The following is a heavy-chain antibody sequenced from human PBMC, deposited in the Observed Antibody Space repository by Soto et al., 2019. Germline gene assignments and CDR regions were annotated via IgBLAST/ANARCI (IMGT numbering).Heavy chain of an antibody. CDR2: ISAYNGNT. J-gene: IGHJ5*02. V-gene: IGHV1-18*01. Sequence: GASVKVSCKASGYTFTSYGISWVRQAPGQGLEWMGWISAYNGNTNYSQKLQGRVTITRDTSASTAYMELSSLRSEDTAVYYCARDLGIAARPGDNWFDPWGQGTLVTVSS. CDR3: ARDLGIAARPGDNWFDP. D-gene: IGHD6-6*01. CDR1: GYTFTSYG.